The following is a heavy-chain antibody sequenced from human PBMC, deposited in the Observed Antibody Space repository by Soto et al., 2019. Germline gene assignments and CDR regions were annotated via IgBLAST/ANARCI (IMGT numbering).Heavy chain of an antibody. J-gene: IGHJ6*02. Sequence: ASVKVSCKASGYTFITYGITWVRQAPGQGLEWMGGIIPIFGTANYAQKFQGRVTITADESTSTAYMELSSLRSEDTAVYYCARDLGSSGYYYGSGTGLRFYYGMDVWGQGTTVTVSS. V-gene: IGHV1-69*13. CDR2: IIPIFGTA. CDR1: GYTFITYG. D-gene: IGHD3-10*01. CDR3: ARDLGSSGYYYGSGTGLRFYYGMDV.